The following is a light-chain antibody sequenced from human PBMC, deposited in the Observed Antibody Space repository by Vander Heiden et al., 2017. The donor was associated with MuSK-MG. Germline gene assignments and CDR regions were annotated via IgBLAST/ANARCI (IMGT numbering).Light chain of an antibody. J-gene: IGKJ3*01. V-gene: IGKV2D-29*01. CDR2: EGP. CDR3: VRTIELPFT. CDR1: QSILSSAGKTF. Sequence: DIVMTETPLSLSVTPGQPASIACKSSQSILSSAGKTFLYWSPHKPGQPPQILTYEGPIPGSPVSDTVTGTASLRDFTLKTSRVEAVDVGLYYSVRTIELPFTFGPGTKVXIK.